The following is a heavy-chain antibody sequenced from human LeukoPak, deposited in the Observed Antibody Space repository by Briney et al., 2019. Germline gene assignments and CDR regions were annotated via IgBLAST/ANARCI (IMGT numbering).Heavy chain of an antibody. D-gene: IGHD1-26*01. CDR3: TTGGPYEIELLATIVGWYYFDY. CDR2: IKSKTDGGTT. V-gene: IGHV3-15*01. J-gene: IGHJ4*02. Sequence: GGSLRLSCAASGFTFSNAWMSWVRQAPGKGLEWVGRIKSKTDGGTTDYAAPVKGRFTISRDDSKNTLYLQMNSLKTEDTAVYYCTTGGPYEIELLATIVGWYYFDYWGQGTLVTVSS. CDR1: GFTFSNAW.